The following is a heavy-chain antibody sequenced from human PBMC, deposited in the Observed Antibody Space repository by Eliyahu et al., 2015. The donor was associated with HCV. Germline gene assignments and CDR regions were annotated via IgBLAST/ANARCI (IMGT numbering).Heavy chain of an antibody. CDR2: ISSGSDYI. CDR3: ASTSLAAGRDFEH. V-gene: IGHV3-11*06. Sequence: QVYLVESGGGLVEPGGSLXLSCAASGFRFSDYYMMWVRKPPGEGLGWLAYISSGSDYIDYAYSVRGRFTISRDNAQRSLFLHLNGLRAEDTAVYYCASTSLAAGRDFEHWGQGTQVSVTS. D-gene: IGHD6-13*01. J-gene: IGHJ4*02. CDR1: GFRFSDYY.